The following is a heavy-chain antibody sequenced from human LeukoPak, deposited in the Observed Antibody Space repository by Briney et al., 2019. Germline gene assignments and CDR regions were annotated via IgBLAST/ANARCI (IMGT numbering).Heavy chain of an antibody. CDR3: ARGGCSGGSCYGYNWFDP. D-gene: IGHD2-15*01. CDR2: INPNSGGT. J-gene: IGHJ5*02. V-gene: IGHV1-2*02. Sequence: ASVKVSCKASGYIFTGYYMHWVRQAPGQGLEWMGWINPNSGGTNYAQKFQGRVTMTRDTSISTAYMELSRLRSDDTAVYYCARGGCSGGSCYGYNWFDPWGQGTLVTVSS. CDR1: GYIFTGYY.